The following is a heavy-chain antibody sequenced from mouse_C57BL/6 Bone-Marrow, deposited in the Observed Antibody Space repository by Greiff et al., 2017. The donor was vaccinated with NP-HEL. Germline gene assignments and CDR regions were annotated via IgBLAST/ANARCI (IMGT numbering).Heavy chain of an antibody. CDR2: IRSKSSNYAT. CDR3: VRDGGLRRDTAFAY. CDR1: GFTFNTYA. D-gene: IGHD2-4*01. J-gene: IGHJ3*01. V-gene: IGHV10-3*01. Sequence: VQLKESGGGLVQPKGSLKLSCAASGFTFNTYAMHWVRQAPGKGLEWVARIRSKSSNYATYYADSVKDRFTISRDDSQSMLYLQMNNPKTEDTAMYYCVRDGGLRRDTAFAYWGQGTLVTVSA.